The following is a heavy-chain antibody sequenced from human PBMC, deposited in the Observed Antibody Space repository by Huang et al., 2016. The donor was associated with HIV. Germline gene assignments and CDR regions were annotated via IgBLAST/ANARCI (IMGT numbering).Heavy chain of an antibody. J-gene: IGHJ4*01. D-gene: IGHD3-3*01. V-gene: IGHV3-74*02. CDR2: IESDGMST. Sequence: EVELAESGGGSVRPGQSLRLSCVGSGFIFSDYWMHWVRQIPGKGRMGVERIESDGMSTRYADSVKGRFTIYRDKARNTVYLQMSSLRVDDTAVYYCVRAREKGYDFWSGYRYWGQGAQVTVSS. CDR1: GFIFSDYW. CDR3: VRAREKGYDFWSGYRY.